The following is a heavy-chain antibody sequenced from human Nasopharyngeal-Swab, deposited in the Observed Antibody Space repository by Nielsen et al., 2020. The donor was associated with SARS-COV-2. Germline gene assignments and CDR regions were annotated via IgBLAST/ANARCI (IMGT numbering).Heavy chain of an antibody. CDR2: ISSSSYI. CDR3: ARDGLDYDFWSAYFMDV. V-gene: IGHV3-69-1*01. Sequence: VRQMPGKGLEWVSSISSSSYIYYADSVKGRFTISRDNAKNSLYLQMNSLGAEDTAVYYCARDGLDYDFWSAYFMDVWGQGTTVTVSS. D-gene: IGHD3-3*01. J-gene: IGHJ6*02.